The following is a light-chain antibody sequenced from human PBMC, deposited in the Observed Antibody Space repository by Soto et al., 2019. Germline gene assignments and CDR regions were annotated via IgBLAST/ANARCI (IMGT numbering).Light chain of an antibody. CDR2: GNS. Sequence: QSVLTQPPSVSGAPGQRVTISCTGSRSNIGAGYDVQWYQELPGTAPKVLIFGNSNRPSGVPDRFSGSKSGTSAYLAITGLQAEDEGDYYCQSYDSSLSAVFGTGTKVTVL. CDR3: QSYDSSLSAV. CDR1: RSNIGAGYD. V-gene: IGLV1-40*01. J-gene: IGLJ1*01.